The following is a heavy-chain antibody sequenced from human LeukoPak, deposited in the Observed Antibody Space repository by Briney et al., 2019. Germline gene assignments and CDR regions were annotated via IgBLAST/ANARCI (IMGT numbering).Heavy chain of an antibody. CDR1: GFTFNSYA. Sequence: PGGSLRLSCATSGFTFNSYAMNWVRRAPGKGLEWVSSISGSGSTTYYADSVKGRFTISRDNSKNTLYLQMNSLRAEDTAVYYCARRKYDFWSGYFRPYYYYGMDVWGQGTTVTVSS. J-gene: IGHJ6*02. CDR2: ISGSGSTT. V-gene: IGHV3-23*01. D-gene: IGHD3-3*01. CDR3: ARRKYDFWSGYFRPYYYYGMDV.